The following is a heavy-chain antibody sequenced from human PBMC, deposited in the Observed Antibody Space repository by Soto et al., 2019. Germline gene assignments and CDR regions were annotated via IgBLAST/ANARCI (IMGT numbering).Heavy chain of an antibody. V-gene: IGHV3-49*03. D-gene: IGHD5-12*01. CDR3: TREGGYNRAFDL. J-gene: IGHJ2*01. CDR2: IRSKAYRGTT. Sequence: GGSLRLSCTASGFTFGDYAMSWFRQAPGKGLEWVGFIRSKAYRGTTEYAASVKGRFTISRDDSKSIAYLQMNSLKTEDTAVYYCTREGGYNRAFDLWGRGTLVTVSS. CDR1: GFTFGDYA.